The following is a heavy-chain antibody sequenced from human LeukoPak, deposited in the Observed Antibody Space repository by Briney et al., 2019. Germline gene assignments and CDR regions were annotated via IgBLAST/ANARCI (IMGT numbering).Heavy chain of an antibody. J-gene: IGHJ4*02. CDR3: AKEDGDIVVVPAAIAPSIDY. V-gene: IGHV3-23*01. D-gene: IGHD2-2*02. Sequence: GGSLRLSCAASGFTFSSYAMSWVRQAPGKGLEWVSAISGSGGSTYYADSVKGRFTISRDNSKNTLYLQMNSLRAEDTAVYYCAKEDGDIVVVPAAIAPSIDYWGQGTLVTVSS. CDR2: ISGSGGST. CDR1: GFTFSSYA.